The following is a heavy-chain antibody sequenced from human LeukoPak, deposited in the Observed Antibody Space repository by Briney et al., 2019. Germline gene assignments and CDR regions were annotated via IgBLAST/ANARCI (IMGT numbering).Heavy chain of an antibody. Sequence: PSETLSLTCTVSGGSVDGYYRSWIRQPPGKELEWIGNIYYSGSTNYNPSLKSRVTISGDTSRNHFSLSLSSVTAADTAVYYCARWRRSNWAFDSWGQGTLVTVSS. V-gene: IGHV4-59*08. D-gene: IGHD1-1*01. CDR2: IYYSGST. CDR1: GGSVDGYY. J-gene: IGHJ4*02. CDR3: ARWRRSNWAFDS.